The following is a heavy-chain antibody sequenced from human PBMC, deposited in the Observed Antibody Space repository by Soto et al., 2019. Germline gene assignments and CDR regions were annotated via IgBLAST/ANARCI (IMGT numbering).Heavy chain of an antibody. D-gene: IGHD1-1*01. Sequence: PGGSLRLSCAASGFTFSSFTMNWVRQAPGKGLEWVSGIKSDGSGTTYADSVKGRFTVSRDNAKNTLYLQMNGLRAEDTAVYYCARGGQRSFDFWGQGALVTVSS. CDR3: ARGGQRSFDF. J-gene: IGHJ4*02. CDR2: IKSDGSGT. V-gene: IGHV3-74*03. CDR1: GFTFSSFT.